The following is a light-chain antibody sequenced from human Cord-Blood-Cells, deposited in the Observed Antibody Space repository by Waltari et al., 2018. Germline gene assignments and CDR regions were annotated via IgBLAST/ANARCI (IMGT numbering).Light chain of an antibody. Sequence: QSALTQPASVSGSPGQSITISCTGPSSDVGSSNLVSWYQQHPGKAPKLRIYEGSKRPAVVSNRFSGSKSGNTASLTISGLQAEDEADYYCCSYAGSSTFVFGGGTKLTVL. CDR3: CSYAGSSTFV. CDR2: EGS. V-gene: IGLV2-23*01. J-gene: IGLJ3*02. CDR1: SSDVGSSNL.